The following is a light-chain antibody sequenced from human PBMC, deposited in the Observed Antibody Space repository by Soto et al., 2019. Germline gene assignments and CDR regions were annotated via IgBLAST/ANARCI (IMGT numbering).Light chain of an antibody. CDR3: QQYASSPPLT. J-gene: IGKJ4*01. CDR2: GAS. Sequence: EIVLTQSPGTLSLSPGERATLSCRASQSVSSSYLAWYQQKPGQAPRLLIYGASSRATGIPDRFSGSGSGTDFTLTISRLEPEVFAVYYCQQYASSPPLTFGGGTKVEIK. CDR1: QSVSSSY. V-gene: IGKV3-20*01.